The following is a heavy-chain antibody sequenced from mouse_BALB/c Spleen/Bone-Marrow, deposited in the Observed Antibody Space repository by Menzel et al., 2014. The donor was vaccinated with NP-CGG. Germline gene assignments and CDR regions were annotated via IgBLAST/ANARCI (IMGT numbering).Heavy chain of an antibody. CDR2: IRLKSNNYAT. V-gene: IGHV6-6*02. CDR3: TRVSWPFDY. Sequence: EVKLMESGGGLVQPGGSMKLSCVASGFTFSNYWMNWVRQSPEKGLEWVAEIRLKSNNYATHYAESVKGRFTISRDDSKSSVYLQMNNLRAEDTGIYYCTRVSWPFDYWGQGTTLTVSS. J-gene: IGHJ2*01. CDR1: GFTFSNYW.